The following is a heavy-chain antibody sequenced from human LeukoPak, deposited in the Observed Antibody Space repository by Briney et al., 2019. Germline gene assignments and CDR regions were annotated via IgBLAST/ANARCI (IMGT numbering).Heavy chain of an antibody. CDR1: GFTFTSSA. CDR3: ARSPEYSSGWYY. D-gene: IGHD6-19*01. V-gene: IGHV1-58*02. Sequence: GASVKVSCKASGFTFTSSAMQWVRQARGQRLEWIGWIVVGSGNTNYAQKFQERVTITRDMSTSTAYMELSSLRSEDTAVYYCARSPEYSSGWYYWGQGTLVTVSS. J-gene: IGHJ4*02. CDR2: IVVGSGNT.